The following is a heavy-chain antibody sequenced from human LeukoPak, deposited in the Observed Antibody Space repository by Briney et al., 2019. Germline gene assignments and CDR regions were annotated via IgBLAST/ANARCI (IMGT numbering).Heavy chain of an antibody. J-gene: IGHJ5*02. CDR1: GGTFSSYA. Sequence: VASVKVSCTASGGTFSSYAISWVRQAPGQGLEWMGGIIPIFGTANYAQKFQGRVTITTDESTSTAYMELSSLRSEDTAVYYCARGSVTTVPNWFDPWGQGTLVTVSS. CDR2: IIPIFGTA. CDR3: ARGSVTTVPNWFDP. V-gene: IGHV1-69*05. D-gene: IGHD4-11*01.